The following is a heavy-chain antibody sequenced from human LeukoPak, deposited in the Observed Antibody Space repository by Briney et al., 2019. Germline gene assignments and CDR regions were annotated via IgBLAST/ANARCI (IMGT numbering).Heavy chain of an antibody. CDR3: ARHSYSVPHYFDY. V-gene: IGHV4-61*05. CDR2: IYYNGNA. D-gene: IGHD3-10*02. CDR1: GFSLSTSGVG. J-gene: IGHJ4*02. Sequence: SGPTLVNPTQTLTLTCTFSGFSLSTSGVGVGWIRQPPGKELEWIAFIYYNGNAHYTPSLKSRVTISVDTSKNQFSLRVTSVTAADTAVYYCARHSYSVPHYFDYWGQGTLVTVSS.